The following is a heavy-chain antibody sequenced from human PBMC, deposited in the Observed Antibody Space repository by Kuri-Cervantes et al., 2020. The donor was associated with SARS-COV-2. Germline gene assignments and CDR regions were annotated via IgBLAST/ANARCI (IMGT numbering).Heavy chain of an antibody. Sequence: GESLKISCAASGLTFSSYAMHWVRQAPGKGLEWAAVISYDGSNKYYADSVKGRFTISRDNSKNTLYLQMNSLRAEDTAVYYCARGDGQLVLPVDYWGQGTLVTVSS. CDR1: GLTFSSYA. D-gene: IGHD6-6*01. V-gene: IGHV3-30-3*01. CDR3: ARGDGQLVLPVDY. CDR2: ISYDGSNK. J-gene: IGHJ4*02.